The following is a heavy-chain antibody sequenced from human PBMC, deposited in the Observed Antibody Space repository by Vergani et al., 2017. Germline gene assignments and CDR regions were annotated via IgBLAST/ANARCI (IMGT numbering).Heavy chain of an antibody. D-gene: IGHD3-3*01. CDR3: ANSLEWLLFPPDY. J-gene: IGHJ4*02. Sequence: EVQLLESGGGLVQPGGSLRLSCAASGFTFSSYAMSWVRQAPGKGLEWVSVISGSGGSTYYADSVKGRFTISRDNSKNTLYLQMNSLRAEDTAVYYCANSLEWLLFPPDYWGQGTLVTVSS. CDR2: ISGSGGST. CDR1: GFTFSSYA. V-gene: IGHV3-23*01.